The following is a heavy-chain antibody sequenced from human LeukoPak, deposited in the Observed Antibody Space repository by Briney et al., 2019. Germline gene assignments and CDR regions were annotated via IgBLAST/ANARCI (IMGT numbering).Heavy chain of an antibody. CDR3: AREYGDYTSDY. D-gene: IGHD4-17*01. J-gene: IGHJ4*02. CDR1: GFTFSSYA. Sequence: PGRSLRLSCAASGFTFSSYAMHWVRQAPGKGLEWVAVISYDGSNKYYADSVKGRFTISRDNSKNTLYLRMNSLRAEDTAVYYCAREYGDYTSDYWGQGTLVTVSS. CDR2: ISYDGSNK. V-gene: IGHV3-30*04.